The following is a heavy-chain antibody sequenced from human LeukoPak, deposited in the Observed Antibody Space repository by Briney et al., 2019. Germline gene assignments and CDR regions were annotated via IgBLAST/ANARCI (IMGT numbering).Heavy chain of an antibody. J-gene: IGHJ4*02. D-gene: IGHD6-19*01. CDR1: GGSFSGYY. V-gene: IGHV4-34*01. Sequence: PSETLSLTCAVYGGSFSGYYWSWIRQPPGKGLEWIGEINHSGSTNYNPSLKSRVTISVDTSKNQFSLKLSSVTAADTAVYYCARGYSSGWYGSYFDYWGQGTLVTVSS. CDR2: INHSGST. CDR3: ARGYSSGWYGSYFDY.